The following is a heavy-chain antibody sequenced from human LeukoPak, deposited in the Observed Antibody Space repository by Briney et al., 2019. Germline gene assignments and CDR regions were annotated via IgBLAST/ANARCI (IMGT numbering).Heavy chain of an antibody. Sequence: PGGSLRLSCAASGFTFSNYAMTWVRQAPGKGLQCVSAISDSGGRTYYADSVKGRFTISRDNSKNTLYLQMNSLRAEDTAVYYCAKDRLRSTVTTGGFDFWGQGTLVTVSS. CDR2: ISDSGGRT. CDR3: AKDRLRSTVTTGGFDF. CDR1: GFTFSNYA. D-gene: IGHD4-17*01. V-gene: IGHV3-23*01. J-gene: IGHJ4*02.